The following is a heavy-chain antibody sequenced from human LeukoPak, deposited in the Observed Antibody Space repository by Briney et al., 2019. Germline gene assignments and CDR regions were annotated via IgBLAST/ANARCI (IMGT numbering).Heavy chain of an antibody. V-gene: IGHV3-21*01. Sequence: GGSLRPSCAASGFTFSSYGMSWVRQAPGKGLEWVSSITSNSNYIYYADSVKGRFTISRDNAKNSLYLQMNSLRADDTAVYYCARDPRIEDYWGQGTLVTVSS. J-gene: IGHJ4*02. CDR2: ITSNSNYI. CDR3: ARDPRIEDY. CDR1: GFTFSSYG. D-gene: IGHD2-15*01.